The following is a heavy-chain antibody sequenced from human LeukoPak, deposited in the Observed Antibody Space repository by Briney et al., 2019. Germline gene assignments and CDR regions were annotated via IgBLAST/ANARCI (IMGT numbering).Heavy chain of an antibody. Sequence: PGGSLRLSCAASGFTFSSYGMHWVRQAPGKGLEWVAVISYDGSNKFYPDSVKGRFTISRDNSNLYLQMNSLRAEDTAVYYCAKDGKKWQEPLESWGQGTQVTVSS. V-gene: IGHV3-30*18. D-gene: IGHD1-14*01. CDR2: ISYDGSNK. CDR3: AKDGKKWQEPLES. CDR1: GFTFSSYG. J-gene: IGHJ4*02.